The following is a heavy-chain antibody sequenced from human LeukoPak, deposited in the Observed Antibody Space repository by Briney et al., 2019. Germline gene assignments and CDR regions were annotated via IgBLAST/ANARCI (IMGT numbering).Heavy chain of an antibody. D-gene: IGHD3-22*01. CDR2: ISGSGGST. J-gene: IGHJ4*02. Sequence: PGGSLRLSCAASGFTFTRFNMNWVRQAPGKGLEWVSAISGSGGSTYYADSVKGRFTISRDNSKNTLYLQMNSLRAEDTAVYYCANIGNYDSSGYYYVDYWGQGTLVTVSS. CDR1: GFTFTRFN. V-gene: IGHV3-23*01. CDR3: ANIGNYDSSGYYYVDY.